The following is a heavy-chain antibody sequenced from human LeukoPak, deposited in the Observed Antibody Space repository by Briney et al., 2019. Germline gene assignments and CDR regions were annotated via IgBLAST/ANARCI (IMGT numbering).Heavy chain of an antibody. CDR3: ARVRRYSGGYYDPYYYFDY. D-gene: IGHD1-26*01. Sequence: TSETLSLTCAVYGGSFSGYYWSWIRQPPGKGLEWIGEINHSGSTNYNPSLKSRVTISVDTSKNQFSLKLSSVTAADTAVYYCARVRRYSGGYYDPYYYFDYWGQGTLVTVSS. J-gene: IGHJ4*02. CDR2: INHSGST. CDR1: GGSFSGYY. V-gene: IGHV4-34*01.